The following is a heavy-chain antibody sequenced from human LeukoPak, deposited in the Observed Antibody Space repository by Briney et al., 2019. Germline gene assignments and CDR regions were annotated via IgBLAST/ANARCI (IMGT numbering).Heavy chain of an antibody. CDR3: ARGNNDYGGNSGPYYFDY. J-gene: IGHJ4*02. CDR1: GGSISSSSYY. CDR2: IYYSGST. Sequence: PSETLSLTCTVSGGSISSSSYYWGWIRQPPGKGLEWIGSIYYSGSTYYNPSLKGRVTISVDTSKNQFSLKLSSVTAADTAVYYCARGNNDYGGNSGPYYFDYWGQGTLVTVSS. V-gene: IGHV4-39*07. D-gene: IGHD4-23*01.